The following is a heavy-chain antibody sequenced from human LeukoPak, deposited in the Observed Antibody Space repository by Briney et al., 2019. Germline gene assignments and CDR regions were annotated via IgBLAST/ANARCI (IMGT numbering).Heavy chain of an antibody. CDR3: ARPSNEGQWLVGQGVDY. Sequence: GGSLRLSCAASGFTFSSYSMNWVRQAPGRGLEWVSSISTSSSYIYYADSVKGRFTISRDNAKSSLYLQMNSLRVEDTAVYYCARPSNEGQWLVGQGVDYWGQGTLVTVSS. V-gene: IGHV3-21*01. J-gene: IGHJ4*02. D-gene: IGHD6-19*01. CDR1: GFTFSSYS. CDR2: ISTSSSYI.